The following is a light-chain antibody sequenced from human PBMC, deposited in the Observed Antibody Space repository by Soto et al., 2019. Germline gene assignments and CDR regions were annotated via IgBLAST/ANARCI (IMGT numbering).Light chain of an antibody. J-gene: IGKJ1*01. V-gene: IGKV1-39*01. Sequence: DIQMTQSPSSLSASVGDRVTITFRASQSISNNLNWYQQKPGKAPQILIYAASSLQSGVPSGFSGSGSGTDFTLTVSSLQAEDYANYYCQQSYSTLWSFGHGNKVEIK. CDR3: QQSYSTLWS. CDR1: QSISNN. CDR2: AAS.